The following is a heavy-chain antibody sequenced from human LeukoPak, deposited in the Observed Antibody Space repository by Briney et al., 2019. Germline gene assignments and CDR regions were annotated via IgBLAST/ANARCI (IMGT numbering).Heavy chain of an antibody. CDR1: GFTFDDYA. J-gene: IGHJ4*02. V-gene: IGHV3-9*01. CDR2: ISWNSGSI. CDR3: AKDINYDSNGPLDY. D-gene: IGHD3-22*01. Sequence: PGRSLRLSCAASGFTFDDYAMHWVRQAPGKGLEWVSGISWNSGSIGYADSVKGRFTISRDNAKNSLYLQMNSLRAEDTALYYCAKDINYDSNGPLDYWGQGTLVTVSS.